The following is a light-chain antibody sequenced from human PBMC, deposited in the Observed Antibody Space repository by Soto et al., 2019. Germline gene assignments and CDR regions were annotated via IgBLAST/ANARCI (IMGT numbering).Light chain of an antibody. J-gene: IGLJ1*01. CDR3: CSYADSNNV. Sequence: QSALTQPPSASGSPGQSVTISCTGTSSDVGGYNYVSWYQQHPGKAPKLMIYELSKRPSGVPDRFSGSKSGNTASLTGSGLQAEDEADYYCCSYADSNNVFGTGTKLTVL. CDR2: ELS. CDR1: SSDVGGYNY. V-gene: IGLV2-8*01.